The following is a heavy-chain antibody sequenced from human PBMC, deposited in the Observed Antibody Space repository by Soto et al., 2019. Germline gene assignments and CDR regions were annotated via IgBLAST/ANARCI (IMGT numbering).Heavy chain of an antibody. J-gene: IGHJ6*02. CDR3: ARTPGTSSYYYDSSGYYAGYYYYGMDV. Sequence: PGGSLRLSCAASGFTFSSYWMSWVRKAPGKGLEWVANIKQDGSEKYYVDSVKGRFTISRDNAKNSLYLQMNSLRAEDTAVYYCARTPGTSSYYYDSSGYYAGYYYYGMDVWGQGTTVTVSS. CDR1: GFTFSSYW. D-gene: IGHD3-22*01. CDR2: IKQDGSEK. V-gene: IGHV3-7*01.